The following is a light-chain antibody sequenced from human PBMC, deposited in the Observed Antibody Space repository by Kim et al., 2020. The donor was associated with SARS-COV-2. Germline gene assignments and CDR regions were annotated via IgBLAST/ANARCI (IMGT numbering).Light chain of an antibody. Sequence: SASVRDRVTITCRASQSISSYLNWYQQKPGKAPKVLIYAASSLQSGVPSRFSGSGSGTDFTLTISSLQPEDVATYYCQQSYSTPYTFGQGTKLEIK. J-gene: IGKJ2*01. CDR1: QSISSY. V-gene: IGKV1-39*01. CDR2: AAS. CDR3: QQSYSTPYT.